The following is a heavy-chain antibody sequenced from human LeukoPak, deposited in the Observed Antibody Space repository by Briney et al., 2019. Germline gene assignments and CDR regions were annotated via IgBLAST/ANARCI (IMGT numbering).Heavy chain of an antibody. J-gene: IGHJ4*02. Sequence: RHPTGNGLEWVGYIYTSANNHYNSSLNSRVTISIATSKNQFSLKLASVTAADTAVYYCATRGYWGQGTLVAVSS. D-gene: IGHD3-10*01. CDR2: IYTSANN. V-gene: IGHV4-4*08. CDR3: ATRGY.